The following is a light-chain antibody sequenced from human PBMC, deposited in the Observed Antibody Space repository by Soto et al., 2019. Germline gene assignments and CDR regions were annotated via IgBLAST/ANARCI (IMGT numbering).Light chain of an antibody. CDR1: SSNFGTGYD. CDR3: QSYDSSLSAWV. J-gene: IGLJ3*02. Sequence: QSVLTQPPSVSGAPGQRVTISCTGSSSNFGTGYDVHWYQQLPGTVPKLLIYANANRPSGIPDRFSGSKSGTSASLAITGLQAEAEADYHCQSYDSSLSAWVFGGGTKLTVL. V-gene: IGLV1-40*01. CDR2: ANA.